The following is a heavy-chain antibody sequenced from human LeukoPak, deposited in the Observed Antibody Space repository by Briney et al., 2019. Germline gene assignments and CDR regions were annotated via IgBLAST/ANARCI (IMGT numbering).Heavy chain of an antibody. CDR3: ARDLYYYDSSGYGWFDP. D-gene: IGHD3-22*01. Sequence: SQTLSLTCAVSGGSISSGGYSWSWIRQPPGKGVEWVGYIYHSGSTNYNPSLKSRVTISVDTSKNQFSLKLSSVTAADTAVYYCARDLYYYDSSGYGWFDPWGQGTLVTVSS. CDR2: IYHSGST. V-gene: IGHV4-30-4*07. CDR1: GGSISSGGYS. J-gene: IGHJ5*02.